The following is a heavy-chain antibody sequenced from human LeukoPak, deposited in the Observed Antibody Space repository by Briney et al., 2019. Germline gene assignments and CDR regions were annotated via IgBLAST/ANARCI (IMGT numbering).Heavy chain of an antibody. J-gene: IGHJ4*02. D-gene: IGHD3-22*01. Sequence: PSETLSLTCAVYGGSFSGYYWSWIRQPPGKGLEWIGEINHSGSTNYNPSLKSRVTMSVDTSKNQFSLKLSSVTAADTAVYYCAREIYDSSGYLLDYWGQGTLVTVSS. CDR2: INHSGST. V-gene: IGHV4-34*01. CDR1: GGSFSGYY. CDR3: AREIYDSSGYLLDY.